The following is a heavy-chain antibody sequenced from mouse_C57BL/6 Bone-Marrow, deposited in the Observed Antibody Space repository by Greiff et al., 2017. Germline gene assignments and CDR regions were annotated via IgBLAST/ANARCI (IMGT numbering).Heavy chain of an antibody. Sequence: EVQLVESGGGLVKPGGSLKLSCAASGFTFSDYGMHWVRQAPEKGLEWVAYISSGSSTIYYADTVKGRFTISRDNAKNTLFLQMTSLRSEDTAMYYCARRKGYYGSSTPFAYWGQGTLVTVSA. D-gene: IGHD1-1*01. CDR3: ARRKGYYGSSTPFAY. CDR2: ISSGSSTI. V-gene: IGHV5-17*01. J-gene: IGHJ3*01. CDR1: GFTFSDYG.